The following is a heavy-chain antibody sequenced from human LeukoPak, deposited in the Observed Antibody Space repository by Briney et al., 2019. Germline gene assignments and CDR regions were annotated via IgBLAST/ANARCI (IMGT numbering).Heavy chain of an antibody. Sequence: ASLKVSCKASVYTFTSYDINWVRHATGQGLEWRGWRNPNSGDTGYAQKFQGRVTMTRNTSISTAYMELSSLRSEDTAVYYCARLPRLLWGTASVDYWGQGTLVTVSS. V-gene: IGHV1-8*01. J-gene: IGHJ4*02. CDR2: RNPNSGDT. D-gene: IGHD5-18*01. CDR1: VYTFTSYD. CDR3: ARLPRLLWGTASVDY.